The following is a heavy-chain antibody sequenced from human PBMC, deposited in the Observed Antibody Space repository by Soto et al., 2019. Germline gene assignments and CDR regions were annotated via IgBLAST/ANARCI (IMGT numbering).Heavy chain of an antibody. V-gene: IGHV3-53*01. CDR2: ISSGDDT. CDR3: ARNSSPGGMDV. CDR1: GFIVSNNY. Sequence: GGSLRISCAASGFIVSNNYMSWVRQAPGKGLEWVAVISSGDDTYYADFMKGRFTISRDNSKNEVYLQMDNLRAEDTAVYYCARNSSPGGMDVWGQGTTVTVSS. J-gene: IGHJ6*02. D-gene: IGHD6-13*01.